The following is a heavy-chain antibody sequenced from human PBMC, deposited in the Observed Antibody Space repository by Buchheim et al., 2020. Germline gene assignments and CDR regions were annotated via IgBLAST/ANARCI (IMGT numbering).Heavy chain of an antibody. D-gene: IGHD5-18*01. V-gene: IGHV4-34*01. Sequence: QVQLQQWGAGLLKPSETLSLTCAVYGGSFSGYYWSWIRQPPGKGLEWIGEINHSGSTNYNPSLKSRVTISVDTPKNQFSLKLSSVTAADTAVYYCARGLKDTAMVYYYYGMDVWGQGTT. CDR1: GGSFSGYY. J-gene: IGHJ6*02. CDR2: INHSGST. CDR3: ARGLKDTAMVYYYYGMDV.